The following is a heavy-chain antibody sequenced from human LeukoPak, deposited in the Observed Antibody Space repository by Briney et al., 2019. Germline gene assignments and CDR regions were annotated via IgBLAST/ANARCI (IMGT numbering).Heavy chain of an antibody. CDR2: INPYNGDT. CDR3: ARVPNDTTMVLYYYYYYMDV. V-gene: IGHV1-2*02. CDR1: GYTFAAFY. Sequence: GASVKVSCKTSGYTFAAFYIHWVRQAPGQGLEWMGWINPYNGDTNYAQTFQGRVTMTRDTSIDTAYMELTSLRSDDTAVYYCARVPNDTTMVLYYYYYYMDVWGRGTTVTVSS. D-gene: IGHD3-10*01. J-gene: IGHJ6*03.